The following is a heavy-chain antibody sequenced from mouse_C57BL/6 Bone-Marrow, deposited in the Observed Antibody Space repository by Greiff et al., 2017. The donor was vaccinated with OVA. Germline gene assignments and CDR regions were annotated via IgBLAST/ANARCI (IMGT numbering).Heavy chain of an antibody. CDR2: IDPADGDT. V-gene: IGHV14-4*01. Sequence: VQLQQPGAELVRPGTSVKLSCTASGFTFTDDYMHWVKQRPEQGLEWIGVIDPADGDTEYAPKFQGKATITADTSSSTAYLQLSSLTSEDTAVYYCTTCDYWGQGTTLTVSA. J-gene: IGHJ2*01. CDR1: GFTFTDDY. CDR3: TTCDY.